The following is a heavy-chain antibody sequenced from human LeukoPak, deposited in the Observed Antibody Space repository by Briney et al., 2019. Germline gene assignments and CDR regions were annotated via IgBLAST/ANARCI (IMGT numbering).Heavy chain of an antibody. D-gene: IGHD6-19*01. CDR1: GFTFSSYG. V-gene: IGHV3-30*18. Sequence: GGSLRLSCAASGFTFSSYGMHWVRQAPGKGLEWVAGISYDGSNKYYADTVKGRFTITRDNSKNTLYLQMNSLRAEDTAVYYCAKCREQWLVSYGMDVWGQGTTVTVSS. CDR3: AKCREQWLVSYGMDV. CDR2: ISYDGSNK. J-gene: IGHJ6*02.